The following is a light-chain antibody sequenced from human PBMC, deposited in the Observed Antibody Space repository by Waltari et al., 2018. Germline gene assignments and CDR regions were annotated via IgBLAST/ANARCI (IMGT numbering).Light chain of an antibody. CDR1: QSVSGK. CDR2: GGT. CDR3: QQYDDWPMYT. J-gene: IGKJ2*01. Sequence: EIVMTQFPATLSVFPGEGATLSCRASQSVSGKLAWYQQKPGQPPRLLIYGGTTRAPGVPARFSGRGYGTDFSLTISSLQSEDLAVYYCQQYDDWPMYTFGQGTKLEI. V-gene: IGKV3-15*01.